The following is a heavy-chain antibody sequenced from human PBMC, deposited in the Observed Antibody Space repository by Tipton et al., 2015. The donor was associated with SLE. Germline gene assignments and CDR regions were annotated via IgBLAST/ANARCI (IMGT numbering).Heavy chain of an antibody. CDR3: ARSYDSSGWYEGAFDY. Sequence: SLRLSCAASGFTFSSYAMSWVRQAPGKGLEWVSAISGSGGSTYYADSGKGRFTISRDNSKNTLYLQMNSLRAEDTAVYYCARSYDSSGWYEGAFDYWGQGTLVTVSS. J-gene: IGHJ4*02. CDR1: GFTFSSYA. D-gene: IGHD6-19*01. V-gene: IGHV3-23*01. CDR2: ISGSGGST.